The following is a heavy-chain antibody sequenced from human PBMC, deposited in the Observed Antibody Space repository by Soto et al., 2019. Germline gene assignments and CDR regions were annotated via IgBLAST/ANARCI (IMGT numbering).Heavy chain of an antibody. D-gene: IGHD3-10*01. Sequence: QVPLVQSGAEVKKPGSSVKVSCKASGGTFSSYTISWVRQAPGQGLEWMGRIIPILGIANYAQKFQGRVTITADKSTSTAYMELSSLRSEDTAVYYCARDGRITMVRGVIADAFDIWGQGTMVTVSS. CDR1: GGTFSSYT. V-gene: IGHV1-69*08. CDR3: ARDGRITMVRGVIADAFDI. J-gene: IGHJ3*02. CDR2: IIPILGIA.